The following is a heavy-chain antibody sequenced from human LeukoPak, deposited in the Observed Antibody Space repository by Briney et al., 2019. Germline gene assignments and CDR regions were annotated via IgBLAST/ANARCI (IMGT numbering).Heavy chain of an antibody. Sequence: GGSLRLSCAASGFTFSSYGMHWVRQAPGKGLEWMAFIRYDGSNKYYADSVKGRFTISRDNAKNSLYLQMNSLRAEDTAVYYCARDQNGSGSYYTFDPWGQGTLVTVSS. CDR3: ARDQNGSGSYYTFDP. D-gene: IGHD3-10*01. J-gene: IGHJ5*02. CDR2: IRYDGSNK. CDR1: GFTFSSYG. V-gene: IGHV3-30*02.